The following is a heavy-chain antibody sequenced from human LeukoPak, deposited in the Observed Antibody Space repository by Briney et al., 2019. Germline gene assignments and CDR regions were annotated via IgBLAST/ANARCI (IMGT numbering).Heavy chain of an antibody. CDR2: IYYSGST. Sequence: SETLSLTCTVSGGSISSSSYYWGWIRQPPGKGLEWIGSIYYSGSTYYNPSLKSRVTISGDMPKNQLSLKLSSVTAADTAVYYCARYMAGIIDYWGQGTLVTVSS. CDR1: GGSISSSSYY. CDR3: ARYMAGIIDY. V-gene: IGHV4-39*07. J-gene: IGHJ4*02. D-gene: IGHD6-19*01.